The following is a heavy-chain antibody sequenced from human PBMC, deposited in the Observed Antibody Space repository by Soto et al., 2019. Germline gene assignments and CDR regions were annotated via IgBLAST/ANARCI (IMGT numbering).Heavy chain of an antibody. D-gene: IGHD6-13*01. V-gene: IGHV2-5*02. CDR3: AHRQDSSSWYREAFDI. CDR2: IYWDDDK. CDR1: GFSLSTSGVG. Sequence: QITLKESGPTLVKPTQTLTLTCTFSGFSLSTSGVGVGWIRQPPGKALEWLALIYWDDDKRYSPSLKSRLTIPXXTXQXPVVLTMTNLYPVDTATYYCAHRQDSSSWYREAFDIWGQGTMVTVSS. J-gene: IGHJ3*02.